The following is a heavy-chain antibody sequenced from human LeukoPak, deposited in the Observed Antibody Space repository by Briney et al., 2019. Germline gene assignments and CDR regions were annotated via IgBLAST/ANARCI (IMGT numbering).Heavy chain of an antibody. CDR3: ARREGNKFRFRGFD. Sequence: SETLSLTCAVYGGSFSGYYWSWIRQPPGKGLEWIGEINHSGSTNYNPSLKSRVTISVDTSKNQFSLNLSSETAADPAVYYCARREGNKFRFRGFDYGAREPWSPSPQ. D-gene: IGHD3-10*01. CDR2: INHSGST. CDR1: GGSFSGYY. V-gene: IGHV4-34*01. J-gene: IGHJ4*02.